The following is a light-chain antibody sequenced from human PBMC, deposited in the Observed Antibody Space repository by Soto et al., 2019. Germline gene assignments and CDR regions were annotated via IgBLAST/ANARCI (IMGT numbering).Light chain of an antibody. CDR3: QQYNNWPPLT. J-gene: IGKJ4*01. Sequence: EIVMTQSPVTLSVSPGERATLSCRASQSVSSNLAWYQQKPGQAPRLLIYGASTRAIGIPARFSGSGSGTEFTLTISSLQSEDFAVYYCQQYNNWPPLTFGGGTKVEIK. V-gene: IGKV3-15*01. CDR2: GAS. CDR1: QSVSSN.